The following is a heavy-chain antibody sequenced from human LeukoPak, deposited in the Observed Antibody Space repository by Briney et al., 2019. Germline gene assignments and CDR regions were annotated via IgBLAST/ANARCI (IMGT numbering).Heavy chain of an antibody. CDR3: ASGGIAASFFDY. Sequence: GGSLRLSCAASGFTFSSYGMHSVRQAPGKGLEWVAFIRYDGSNKYYADSVKGRFTISRDNSKNTLYLQMNSLRAEDTAVYYCASGGIAASFFDYWAQGTLVTVSS. CDR2: IRYDGSNK. CDR1: GFTFSSYG. J-gene: IGHJ4*02. V-gene: IGHV3-30*02. D-gene: IGHD6-13*01.